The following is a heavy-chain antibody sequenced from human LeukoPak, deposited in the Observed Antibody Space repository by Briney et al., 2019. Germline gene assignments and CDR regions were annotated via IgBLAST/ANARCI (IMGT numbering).Heavy chain of an antibody. J-gene: IGHJ6*03. CDR1: GGSISSGSYY. D-gene: IGHD4-17*01. Sequence: PSQTLSLTCTVSGGSISSGSYYWSWIRQPAGKGLEWIGRIYTSGSTNYNPSLKSRVTMSVDTSKNQFSLKLSSVTAADTAVYYCARDQVAGADYYYYYMDVWGKGTTVTISS. CDR3: ARDQVAGADYYYYYMDV. V-gene: IGHV4-61*02. CDR2: IYTSGST.